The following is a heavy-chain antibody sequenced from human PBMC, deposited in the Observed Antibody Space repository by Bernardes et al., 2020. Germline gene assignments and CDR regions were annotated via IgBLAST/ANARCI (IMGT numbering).Heavy chain of an antibody. CDR1: GGTFSSYA. D-gene: IGHD2-2*01. Sequence: SVKVSCKASGGTFSSYAISWVRQAPGQGLEWMGGIIPIFGTANYAQKFQGRVTITADESTSTAYMELSSLRSEDTAVYYCARDRYCSSTSCTPYGGMDVWGQGTTVTVSS. J-gene: IGHJ6*02. CDR3: ARDRYCSSTSCTPYGGMDV. V-gene: IGHV1-69*13. CDR2: IIPIFGTA.